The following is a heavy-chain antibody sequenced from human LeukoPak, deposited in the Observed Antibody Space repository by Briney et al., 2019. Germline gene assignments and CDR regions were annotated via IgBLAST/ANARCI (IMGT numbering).Heavy chain of an antibody. D-gene: IGHD2-2*01. CDR2: INHSGST. Sequence: SETLSLTCTVSGGSISSSSYYWGWIRQPPGKGLEWIGEINHSGSTNYNPSLTSQVTISVDTSKNQFSLRLSSVTAADTAMYYCARVPGYCSSASCSSFDCWGQGTLVTVSS. V-gene: IGHV4-39*07. CDR3: ARVPGYCSSASCSSFDC. CDR1: GGSISSSSYY. J-gene: IGHJ4*02.